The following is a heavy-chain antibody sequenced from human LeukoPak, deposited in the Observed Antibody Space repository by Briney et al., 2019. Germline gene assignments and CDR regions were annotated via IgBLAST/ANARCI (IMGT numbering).Heavy chain of an antibody. Sequence: SETLSLTCTVSGYSISSGYYWGWIRQPPGKGLEWIGSIYHSGSTYYNPSLKSRVTISVDTSKNQFSLKLSSVTAADTAVYYCARVEGIGHFDLWGRGTLVTVSS. CDR3: ARVEGIGHFDL. D-gene: IGHD3-10*01. CDR2: IYHSGST. J-gene: IGHJ2*01. V-gene: IGHV4-38-2*02. CDR1: GYSISSGYY.